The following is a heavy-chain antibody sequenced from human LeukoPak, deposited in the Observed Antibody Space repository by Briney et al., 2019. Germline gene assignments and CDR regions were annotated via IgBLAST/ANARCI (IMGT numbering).Heavy chain of an antibody. CDR2: IIPIFGIA. V-gene: IGHV1-69*10. CDR1: LGTLIRYV. Sequence: SVTVSCMPSLGTLIRYVISWVRQPPGRGREWMGRIIPIFGIANYAQKFQGRVTITADKSTRTAYMELSSLTSEDTAVYYCARTESSSWYLNRLAEYLQHWGEGTLVTVSS. D-gene: IGHD6-13*01. CDR3: ARTESSSWYLNRLAEYLQH. J-gene: IGHJ1*01.